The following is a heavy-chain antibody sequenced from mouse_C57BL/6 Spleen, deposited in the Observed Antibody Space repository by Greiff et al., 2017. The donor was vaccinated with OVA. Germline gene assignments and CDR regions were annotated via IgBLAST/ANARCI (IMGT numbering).Heavy chain of an antibody. V-gene: IGHV1-59*01. Sequence: QVQLQQPGAELVRPGTSVKLSCKASGYTFTSYWMHWVKQRPGQGLEWIGVIDPSDSYTNYNQKFKGKATLTVDTSSSTAYMQLSSLTSEDSAVYYCAREKLLSFDYWGQGTTLTVSS. CDR2: IDPSDSYT. CDR3: AREKLLSFDY. J-gene: IGHJ2*01. CDR1: GYTFTSYW. D-gene: IGHD1-1*01.